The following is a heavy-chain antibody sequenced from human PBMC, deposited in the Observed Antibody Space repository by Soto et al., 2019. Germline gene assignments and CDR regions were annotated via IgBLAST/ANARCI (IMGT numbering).Heavy chain of an antibody. CDR2: ISGSGGST. CDR3: ALRGYSGYDYGAPYFDY. D-gene: IGHD5-12*01. CDR1: GFTFSSYA. Sequence: EVQLLESGGGLVQPGGSLRLSCAASGFTFSSYAMSWVRQAPGKGLEWVSAISGSGGSTYYADSVKGRFTISRDNSKNTLYLQMNSLRAEDTAVYYCALRGYSGYDYGAPYFDYWDQGTLVTVSS. V-gene: IGHV3-23*01. J-gene: IGHJ4*02.